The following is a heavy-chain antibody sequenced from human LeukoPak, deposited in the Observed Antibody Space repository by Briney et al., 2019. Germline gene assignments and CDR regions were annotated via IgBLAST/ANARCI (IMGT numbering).Heavy chain of an antibody. CDR2: IIPIFGSA. CDR3: ARKYSSSWYNFWDP. CDR1: GGTFSSYT. V-gene: IGHV1-69*06. J-gene: IGHJ5*02. D-gene: IGHD6-13*01. Sequence: GASVKVSCKASGGTFSSYTITWVRQAPGQGLEWMGGIIPIFGSANYAQKFQGRVTITADKSTGTAYMELSRLRSEDTAMYYCARKYSSSWYNFWDPWGQGTLVTVSS.